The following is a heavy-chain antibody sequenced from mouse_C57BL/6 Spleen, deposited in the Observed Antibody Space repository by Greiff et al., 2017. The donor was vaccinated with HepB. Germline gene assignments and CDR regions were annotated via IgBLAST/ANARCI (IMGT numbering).Heavy chain of an antibody. CDR1: GYTFTSYW. J-gene: IGHJ2*01. CDR3: ARRENWEGYFDY. CDR2: IYPGSGST. D-gene: IGHD4-1*01. Sequence: QVQLQQSGAELVKPGASVKMSCKASGYTFTSYWITWVKQRPGQGLEWIGDIYPGSGSTNYNEKFKSKATLTVDTSSSTACMQLSSLASEDSAVYYCARRENWEGYFDYWGQGTTLTVSS. V-gene: IGHV1-55*01.